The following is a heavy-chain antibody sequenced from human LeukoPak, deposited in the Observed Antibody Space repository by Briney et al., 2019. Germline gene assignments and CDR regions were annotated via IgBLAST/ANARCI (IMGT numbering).Heavy chain of an antibody. J-gene: IGHJ5*02. D-gene: IGHD5-18*01. CDR2: ISYDGSNK. V-gene: IGHV3-30*03. Sequence: GGSLRLSCAASGFTFSSYGMHWVRQAPGKGLEWVAVISYDGSNKYYADSVKGRFTISRDNSKNTLYLQMNSLRAEDTAVYYCARDSGYSHYNWFDPWGQGTLVTVSS. CDR1: GFTFSSYG. CDR3: ARDSGYSHYNWFDP.